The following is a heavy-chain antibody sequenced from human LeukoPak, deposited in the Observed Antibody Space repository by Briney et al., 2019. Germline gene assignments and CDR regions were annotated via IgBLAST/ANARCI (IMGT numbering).Heavy chain of an antibody. CDR2: ISGSGGST. Sequence: GGSLRLSCAASGFTFSSYAMSWVRQAPGNGLERVSAISGSGGSTYYADSVKGRFTISRDNSKNTLYLQMNSLRAEDMAVYYCAKGPLRRPLDYWGQGTLVTVSS. V-gene: IGHV3-23*01. D-gene: IGHD4-17*01. J-gene: IGHJ4*02. CDR1: GFTFSSYA. CDR3: AKGPLRRPLDY.